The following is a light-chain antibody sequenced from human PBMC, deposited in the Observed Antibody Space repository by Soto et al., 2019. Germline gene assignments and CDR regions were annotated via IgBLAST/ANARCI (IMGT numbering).Light chain of an antibody. CDR1: QSVSSN. V-gene: IGKV3-15*01. J-gene: IGKJ4*01. CDR2: GAS. CDR3: QQYNNWPSLT. Sequence: EIVMTQSPATLSVSPGEGATLSCRASQSVSSNLVWYQHKPGQAPRLLIYGASTRATGIPARFSGSGSGTEFTLTISSLQSEDFAVDYCQQYNNWPSLTFGGGTQVEIK.